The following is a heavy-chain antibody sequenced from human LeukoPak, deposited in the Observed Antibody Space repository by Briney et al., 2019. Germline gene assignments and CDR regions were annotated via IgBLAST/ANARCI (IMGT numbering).Heavy chain of an antibody. CDR3: ARDGCSSTSCYHGYYGMDV. CDR2: IWYDGSNK. Sequence: GRSLRLSCAASGFTFSSYGMHWVRQAPGKGLEWVAVIWYDGSNKYYADSVKGRFTISRDNSKNTLYLQVNSLRAEDTAVYYCARDGCSSTSCYHGYYGMDVWGKGTTVTVSS. D-gene: IGHD2-2*01. CDR1: GFTFSSYG. V-gene: IGHV3-33*01. J-gene: IGHJ6*04.